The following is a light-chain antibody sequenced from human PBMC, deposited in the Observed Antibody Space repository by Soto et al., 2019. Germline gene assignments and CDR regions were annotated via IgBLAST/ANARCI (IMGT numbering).Light chain of an antibody. V-gene: IGKV3-15*01. CDR2: DAS. CDR3: QQYKNWPRT. Sequence: IVMTQSPATLSVSPGERATLSCRASQSVSSNLAWYQQKPGQAPRLLIYDASTRATGVPARFSGSGSGTEFTLTISSLQSEDFAVYYCQQYKNWPRTFGQGTKVDIK. J-gene: IGKJ1*01. CDR1: QSVSSN.